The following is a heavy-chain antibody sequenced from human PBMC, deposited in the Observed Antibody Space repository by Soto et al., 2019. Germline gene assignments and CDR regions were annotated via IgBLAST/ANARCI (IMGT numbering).Heavy chain of an antibody. V-gene: IGHV3-33*01. CDR1: GFTFSSYG. CDR3: ARTDSSGYFFEY. Sequence: QVQLVESGGGVVQPGRSLRLSCAASGFTFSSYGMHWVRQAPGKGLEWVAVIWYDGSNKYYADSVKGRFTISRDNSKNTLYLQMNSLRAEDTAVYYCARTDSSGYFFEYWGQGTRVTVSS. J-gene: IGHJ4*02. D-gene: IGHD3-22*01. CDR2: IWYDGSNK.